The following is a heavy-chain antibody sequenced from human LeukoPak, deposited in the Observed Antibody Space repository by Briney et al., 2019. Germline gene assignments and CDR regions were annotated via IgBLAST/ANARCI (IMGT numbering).Heavy chain of an antibody. Sequence: SETLSLTCAVSGGSFSGYYWSWIRQPPGKGLEWIGEISHSGSTTHSPSLKSRVTISVDTSKNQFSLNLSSVTAADTAVYYCARALVRATMVWYFDLWGRGTLVTVSS. CDR2: ISHSGST. D-gene: IGHD5-12*01. J-gene: IGHJ2*01. CDR1: GGSFSGYY. V-gene: IGHV4-34*01. CDR3: ARALVRATMVWYFDL.